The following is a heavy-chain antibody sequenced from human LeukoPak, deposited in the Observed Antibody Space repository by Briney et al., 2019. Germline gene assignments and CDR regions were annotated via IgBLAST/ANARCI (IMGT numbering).Heavy chain of an antibody. CDR3: AKDIRGSTSWYGLDY. Sequence: GGSLRLSCAASGFTFDDYAMHWVRQAPGKGLEWVSLISWDGGSTHYIDSVKGRFTISRDNSKNSLYLQMNSLRAEDTALYYCAKDIRGSTSWYGLDYWGQGTLVTVSS. CDR1: GFTFDDYA. CDR2: ISWDGGST. D-gene: IGHD6-13*01. V-gene: IGHV3-43D*03. J-gene: IGHJ4*02.